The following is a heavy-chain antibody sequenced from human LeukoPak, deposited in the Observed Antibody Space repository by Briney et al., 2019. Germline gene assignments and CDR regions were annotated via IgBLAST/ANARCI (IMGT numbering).Heavy chain of an antibody. J-gene: IGHJ4*02. CDR2: INPSDGTT. CDR1: GYAFTTYF. V-gene: IGHV1-46*01. D-gene: IGHD2-8*01. CDR3: ARIHKYCNDGVCSDY. Sequence: ASVKVSCKASGYAFTTYFIQWVRQAPGQGLEWMGIINPSDGTTSYAQKFQGRVTMTRDTSTSTVYMEPSSLRSEDTAVFYCARIHKYCNDGVCSDYWGQGTLVTVSS.